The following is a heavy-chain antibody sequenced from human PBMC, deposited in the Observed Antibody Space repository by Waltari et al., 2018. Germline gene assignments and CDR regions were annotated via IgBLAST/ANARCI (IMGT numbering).Heavy chain of an antibody. V-gene: IGHV3-53*01. Sequence: EVQLVESGGGLIQPGGSLRLSCAASGFTVSSNYMSWVRQAPGKGRGGVSVIYSGGSTYDADSVKGRFTISRDNSKNTLYLQMNSLRAEDTAVYYCARVNMVQGASYWGQGTLVTVSS. CDR1: GFTVSSNY. CDR3: ARVNMVQGASY. J-gene: IGHJ4*02. CDR2: IYSGGST. D-gene: IGHD3-10*01.